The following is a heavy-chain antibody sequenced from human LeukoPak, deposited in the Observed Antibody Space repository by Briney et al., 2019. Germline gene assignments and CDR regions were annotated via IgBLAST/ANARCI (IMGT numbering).Heavy chain of an antibody. Sequence: GGSLRLSCAASGFTFSSHSMNWVRQAPGKGLEWVSYISRGSSTVYYADSVKGRFTISRDNAKNALYMQMNSLRAEDTAVYYCARLAGAGSSGFDYWGQGTLVTVSS. D-gene: IGHD1-26*01. CDR3: ARLAGAGSSGFDY. CDR2: ISRGSSTV. J-gene: IGHJ4*02. V-gene: IGHV3-48*04. CDR1: GFTFSSHS.